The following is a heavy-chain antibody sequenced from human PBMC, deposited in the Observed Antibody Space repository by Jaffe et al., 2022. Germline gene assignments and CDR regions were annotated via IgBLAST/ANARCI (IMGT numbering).Heavy chain of an antibody. V-gene: IGHV4-38-2*01. J-gene: IGHJ3*02. CDR3: ARPINSYSYGYDDAFDI. Sequence: QVQLQESGPGLVKPSETLSLTCAVSGYSISSGYYWGWIRQPPGKGLEWIGSIYHSGSTYYNPSLKSRVTISVDTSKNQFSLKLSSVTAADTAVYYCARPINSYSYGYDDAFDIWGQGTMVTVSS. D-gene: IGHD5-18*01. CDR1: GYSISSGYY. CDR2: IYHSGST.